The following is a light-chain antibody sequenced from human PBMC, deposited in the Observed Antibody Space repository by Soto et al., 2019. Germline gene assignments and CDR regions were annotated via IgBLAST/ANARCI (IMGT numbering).Light chain of an antibody. CDR3: QQLLSYPIT. CDR1: QGISSY. V-gene: IGKV1-9*01. Sequence: DIQLTQSPSFLSASVGDRVTITFLASQGISSYLAWYQQKPGKAPKLLIYAASTLQSGVPLRFSGSGSGTSFTLTISSLQPEDFATYYCQQLLSYPITFGQGTRLEIK. CDR2: AAS. J-gene: IGKJ5*01.